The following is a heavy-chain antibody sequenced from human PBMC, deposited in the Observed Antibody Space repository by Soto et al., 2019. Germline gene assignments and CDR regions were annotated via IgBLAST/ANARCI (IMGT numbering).Heavy chain of an antibody. CDR3: ARGPFFYSDSSGLPLS. CDR2: IYDSGNT. Sequence: PSETLSLTCTVSGGSISSGDHYWCWVRQPPGEGLEWVGYIYDSGNTYYNPSLKSRATISVDTSKNQFSLELTSVTAADTAVYYCARGPFFYSDSSGLPLSWGQGAPVTVSS. J-gene: IGHJ1*01. V-gene: IGHV4-30-4*01. D-gene: IGHD3-22*01. CDR1: GGSISSGDHY.